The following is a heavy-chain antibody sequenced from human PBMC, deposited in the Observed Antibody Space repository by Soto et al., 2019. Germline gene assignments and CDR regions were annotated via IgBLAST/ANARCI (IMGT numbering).Heavy chain of an antibody. Sequence: QITLRESGPSLVKPTETLTLTCTFSGISLTTTGVGVGWIRQPPGKALEWLAVVFWDDGERYSPSLKSRVTIAKDTSKNQVVLTMTNMDPVDTATYYCTQIYGSGSWGWYFQSWGHGTLVTVSS. D-gene: IGHD1-26*01. V-gene: IGHV2-5*02. CDR2: VFWDDGE. CDR3: TQIYGSGSWGWYFQS. CDR1: GISLTTTGVG. J-gene: IGHJ5*01.